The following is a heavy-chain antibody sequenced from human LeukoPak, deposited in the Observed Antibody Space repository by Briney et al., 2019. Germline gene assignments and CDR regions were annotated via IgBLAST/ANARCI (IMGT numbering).Heavy chain of an antibody. J-gene: IGHJ3*02. CDR1: GFTFSSYG. D-gene: IGHD6-13*01. Sequence: GGSLRLSCAASGFTFSSYGMHWVRQAPGKGLEWVAVIWYDGSNKYYADSVKGRFIISRDNSKNTLYLQMNSLRAEDTAVYYCAKVRYSSSWGLDAFDIRGQGTMVTVSS. CDR2: IWYDGSNK. CDR3: AKVRYSSSWGLDAFDI. V-gene: IGHV3-33*06.